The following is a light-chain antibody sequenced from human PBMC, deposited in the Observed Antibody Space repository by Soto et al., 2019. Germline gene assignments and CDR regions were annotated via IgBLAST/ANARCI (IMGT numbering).Light chain of an antibody. J-gene: IGKJ2*01. V-gene: IGKV1-33*01. CDR1: QDISNY. CDR2: DTS. CDR3: QQYDVLPYN. Sequence: ILMTQSPSSLSASVGDRVTITCQASQDISNYLNWYQHKPGKAPKLLIYDTSNLQTGVPSRFSGTGYGTDFTFTISSLQPEDIATYYCQQYDVLPYNFGQGTKLEIK.